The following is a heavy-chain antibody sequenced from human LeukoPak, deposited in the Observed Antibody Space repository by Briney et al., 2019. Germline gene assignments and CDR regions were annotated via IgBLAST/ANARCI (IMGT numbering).Heavy chain of an antibody. J-gene: IGHJ4*02. Sequence: ASVKVSCKASGFTFTRSAVQWVRQARGQGLEWIGWIVVGSGNTNYAQKFQERVTITSDMSTSTAYMEMSSLRSEDTAVYYCAAARGATIELLDYWGQGTLVTVSS. CDR1: GFTFTRSA. CDR2: IVVGSGNT. V-gene: IGHV1-58*01. D-gene: IGHD5-12*01. CDR3: AAARGATIELLDY.